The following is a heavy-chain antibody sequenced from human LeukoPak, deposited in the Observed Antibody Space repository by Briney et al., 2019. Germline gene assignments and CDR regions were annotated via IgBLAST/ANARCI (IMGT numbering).Heavy chain of an antibody. J-gene: IGHJ4*02. CDR3: ARDATLDY. CDR1: GYTFTGYY. Sequence: SVKVSCKASGYTFTGYYIHWVRRAPGQGLEWMGRIIPILGIANYAQKFQGRVTITADKSTSTAYMELSSLRSEDTAVYYCARDATLDYWGQGTLVTVSS. V-gene: IGHV1-69*04. CDR2: IIPILGIA.